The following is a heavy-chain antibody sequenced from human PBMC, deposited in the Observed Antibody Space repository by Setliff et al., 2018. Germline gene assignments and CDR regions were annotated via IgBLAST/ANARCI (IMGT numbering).Heavy chain of an antibody. D-gene: IGHD6-13*01. Sequence: ESGPTLVNPTQTLTLTCTFSGFSLSTRGVRVSWIRQPPGKALEWLARIDWDDDKFYSTSLRTRLTISKDTSKNQVVLTMTNMDPVDTATYYCARSRAGDYSSRWYGWGWFDPWGQGTLVTVSS. CDR2: IDWDDDK. V-gene: IGHV2-70*04. J-gene: IGHJ5*02. CDR3: ARSRAGDYSSRWYGWGWFDP. CDR1: GFSLSTRGVR.